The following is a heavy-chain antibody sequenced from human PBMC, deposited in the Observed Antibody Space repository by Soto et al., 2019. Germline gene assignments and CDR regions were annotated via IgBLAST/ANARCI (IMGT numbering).Heavy chain of an antibody. CDR2: ISAYNGNT. Sequence: ASVKVSCKASGYTFTSYGISWVRQAPGQGLEWMGWISAYNGNTNYAQSLQGRVTMTTDTSTTTAYMELRSLKSDDTAVYYCARDHRDWFDPWGQGTLVTVSS. CDR1: GYTFTSYG. CDR3: ARDHRDWFDP. D-gene: IGHD3-10*01. J-gene: IGHJ5*02. V-gene: IGHV1-18*01.